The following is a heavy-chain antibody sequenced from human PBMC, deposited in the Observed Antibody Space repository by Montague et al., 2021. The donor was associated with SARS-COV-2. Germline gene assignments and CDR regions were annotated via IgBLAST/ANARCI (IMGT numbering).Heavy chain of an antibody. J-gene: IGHJ4*02. D-gene: IGHD2-15*01. CDR3: ARAERGSCGDGNCYQYFFNY. CDR2: TYYRPECYS. CDR1: GDSVSTNSGT. V-gene: IGHV6-1*01. Sequence: CAISGDSVSTNSGTWNWVRLSPSRGLEWLGRTYYRPECYSDYSVSVKSRISINPDTSKNQFSLQLNSVTPEDTAVYYCARAERGSCGDGNCYQYFFNYWGQGTLVTVSS.